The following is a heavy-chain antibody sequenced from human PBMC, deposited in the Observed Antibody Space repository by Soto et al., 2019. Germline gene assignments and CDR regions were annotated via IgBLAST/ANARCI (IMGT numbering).Heavy chain of an antibody. V-gene: IGHV1-2*02. J-gene: IGHJ5*02. CDR3: AREVVPAAMINWFDP. CDR2: INPNSGGT. Sequence: ASVKVSCKASGYTFTGYYMHWVRQAPGQGLEWMGWINPNSGGTNYAQKFQGRVTMTRDTSISTAYMELSRLRSDDTAVYYCAREVVPAAMINWFDPWGKGTLVTVSS. CDR1: GYTFTGYY. D-gene: IGHD2-2*01.